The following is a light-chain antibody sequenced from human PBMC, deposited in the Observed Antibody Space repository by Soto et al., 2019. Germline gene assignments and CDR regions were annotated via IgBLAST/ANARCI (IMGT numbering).Light chain of an antibody. J-gene: IGKJ4*01. CDR2: AAS. V-gene: IGKV1-8*01. CDR1: QGISSY. Sequence: AIRMTQSPSSFSASTGDRVTITCRASQGISSYLAWYQQKPGKAPKLLIYAASTLQSGVPSRFSGSGSGTEFTHTISCLQSEDFATSYCQQYYSYPLTFGGGTKVEIK. CDR3: QQYYSYPLT.